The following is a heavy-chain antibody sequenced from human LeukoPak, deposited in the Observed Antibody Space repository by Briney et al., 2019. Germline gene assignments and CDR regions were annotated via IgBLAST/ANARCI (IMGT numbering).Heavy chain of an antibody. D-gene: IGHD4-17*01. CDR1: GYTFTGYY. J-gene: IGHJ4*02. CDR2: INPNSGGT. CDR3: ARETGLYGDWGHSDY. V-gene: IGHV1-2*02. Sequence: ASVRVSCKASGYTFTGYYMHWVRQAPGQGLEWMGWINPNSGGTNYAQKFQGRVTMTRDTSISTAYMELSRLRSDDTAVYYCARETGLYGDWGHSDYWGQGTLVTVSS.